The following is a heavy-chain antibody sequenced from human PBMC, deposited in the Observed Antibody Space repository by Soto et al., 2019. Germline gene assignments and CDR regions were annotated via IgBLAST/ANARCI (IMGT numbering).Heavy chain of an antibody. Sequence: SETLSLTCTVSGGSISSYYWSWIRQPPGKGLEWIGYIYYSGSTNYNPSLKSRVTISVDTSKNQFSLKLSSVTAADTAVYYCARGVGHVLLWFGELLTPGPIDGMDVWGQGTTVTVSS. V-gene: IGHV4-59*01. CDR3: ARGVGHVLLWFGELLTPGPIDGMDV. J-gene: IGHJ6*02. CDR1: GGSISSYY. D-gene: IGHD3-10*01. CDR2: IYYSGST.